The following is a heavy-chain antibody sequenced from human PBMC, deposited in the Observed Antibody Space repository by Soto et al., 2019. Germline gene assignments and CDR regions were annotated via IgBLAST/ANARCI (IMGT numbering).Heavy chain of an antibody. V-gene: IGHV4-59*12. D-gene: IGHD3-9*01. CDR1: GGSISSYY. J-gene: IGHJ4*02. CDR2: IYHSGST. Sequence: PETLSLTCTVSGGSISSYYWSWIRQPPGKGLEWIGDIYHSGSTNYNPSLKSRVSISVDTSKNQFSLKLSSVTAADTAVYYCARVVGWLSSFDYWGQGTLVTVSS. CDR3: ARVVGWLSSFDY.